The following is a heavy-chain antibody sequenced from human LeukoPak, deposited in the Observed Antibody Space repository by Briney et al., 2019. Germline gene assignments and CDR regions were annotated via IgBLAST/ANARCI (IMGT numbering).Heavy chain of an antibody. Sequence: GGCLRLSCAASGFTFSSYGMSWVRQAPGKGLEWVSAISGSGGSTYYADSVKGRFTISRDNSKNTLYLQMNSLRAEDTAVYYCAKDGSGSSSPLDYWGQGTLVTVSS. V-gene: IGHV3-23*01. CDR2: ISGSGGST. CDR1: GFTFSSYG. J-gene: IGHJ4*02. D-gene: IGHD1-26*01. CDR3: AKDGSGSSSPLDY.